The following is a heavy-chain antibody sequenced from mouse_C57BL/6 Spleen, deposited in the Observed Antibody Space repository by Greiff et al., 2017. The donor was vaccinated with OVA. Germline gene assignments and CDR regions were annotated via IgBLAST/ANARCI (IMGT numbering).Heavy chain of an antibody. J-gene: IGHJ1*03. Sequence: EVMLVESGGGLVKPGGSLKLSCAASGFTFSDYGMHWVRQAPEKGLEWVAYISSGSSTIYYADTVKGRFTISRDNAKNTLFLQMTSLRSEDTAMYYCARGTVVSHWYFDVWGTGTTVTVSS. CDR1: GFTFSDYG. CDR2: ISSGSSTI. CDR3: ARGTVVSHWYFDV. V-gene: IGHV5-17*01. D-gene: IGHD1-1*01.